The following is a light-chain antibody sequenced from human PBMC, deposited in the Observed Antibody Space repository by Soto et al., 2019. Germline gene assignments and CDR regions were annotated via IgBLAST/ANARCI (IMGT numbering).Light chain of an antibody. V-gene: IGLV2-14*01. CDR1: RSDVGGYNF. J-gene: IGLJ2*01. Sequence: QSALTQPASVSGSLGQSITISCTETRSDVGGYNFVSWYQQHPGKAPKLMIHEVSNRPSGVSNRFSGSKSGNTASLTISGLQAEDEGDYYCSSYSNTNTLVFGGGTKLTVL. CDR2: EVS. CDR3: SSYSNTNTLV.